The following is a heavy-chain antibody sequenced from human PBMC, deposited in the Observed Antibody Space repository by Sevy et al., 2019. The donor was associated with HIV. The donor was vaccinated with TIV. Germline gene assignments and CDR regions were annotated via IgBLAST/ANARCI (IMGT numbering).Heavy chain of an antibody. D-gene: IGHD3-22*01. V-gene: IGHV1-24*01. CDR3: ATAREYYYESSGYFDY. CDR2: FDPEDGET. J-gene: IGHJ4*02. Sequence: ASEKVSCKVSGYTLNELSMHWVRQAPGKGLEWMGRFDPEDGETIYAQKFQGRVTMTEDTSTDTAYMELSSLRSEDTAVYYCATAREYYYESSGYFDYWGQGTLVTVSS. CDR1: GYTLNELS.